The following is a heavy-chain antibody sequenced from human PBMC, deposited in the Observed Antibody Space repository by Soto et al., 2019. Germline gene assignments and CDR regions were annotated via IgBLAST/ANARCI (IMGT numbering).Heavy chain of an antibody. CDR3: ARDRSSWYSYDYGLDV. CDR2: ISYDGSNT. V-gene: IGHV3-30-3*01. CDR1: GFIFSAYA. D-gene: IGHD6-13*01. J-gene: IGHJ6*02. Sequence: GGSLRLSCAASGFIFSAYAMNWVRQAPGKGLEWVALISYDGSNTYYGDSVKGRFTISRDNSKNTLYLQMNSLRAEDTAVYYCARDRSSWYSYDYGLDVWGLGTTVTVSS.